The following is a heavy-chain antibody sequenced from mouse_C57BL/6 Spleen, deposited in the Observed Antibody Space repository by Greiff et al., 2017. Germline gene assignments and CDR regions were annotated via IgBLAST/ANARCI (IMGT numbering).Heavy chain of an antibody. Sequence: VQLQQPGAELVKPGASVKLSCKASGYTFTSYWMHWVKQRPGQGLEWIGMIHPNSGSTKYNEKFKSKATLTVDKSSSTAYMQLSSLTSEYSAVYYCARPVAPWYFDFWGTGTTVTVSS. CDR2: IHPNSGST. D-gene: IGHD1-1*01. CDR1: GYTFTSYW. V-gene: IGHV1-64*01. CDR3: ARPVAPWYFDF. J-gene: IGHJ1*03.